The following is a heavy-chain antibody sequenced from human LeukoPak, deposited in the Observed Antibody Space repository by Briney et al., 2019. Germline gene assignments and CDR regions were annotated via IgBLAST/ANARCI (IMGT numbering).Heavy chain of an antibody. V-gene: IGHV3-21*01. CDR2: ISSSSSYR. CDR1: GFTFSSYS. J-gene: IGHJ4*02. D-gene: IGHD2-2*01. CDR3: ARDILLACSSTSCNDY. Sequence: GGSLRLSCAASGFTFSSYSMNWVRQAPGKGLEWVSSISSSSSYRYYADSVKGRFTISRDNAKNSLYLQMNSLRAEDTAVYYCARDILLACSSTSCNDYWGQGTLVTVSS.